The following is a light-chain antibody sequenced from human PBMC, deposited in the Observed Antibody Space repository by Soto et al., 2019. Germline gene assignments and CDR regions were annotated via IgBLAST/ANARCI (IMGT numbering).Light chain of an antibody. J-gene: IGLJ3*02. CDR1: SSDVGGYNY. Sequence: QSALTQPASVSGSPGQSITISCTGTSSDVGGYNYVSWYQQHPGKAPKLIIYEVSNRPSGVSNRFSGSKSRNTASLTISGLQAEDEADYYCSSYTSTSTRMFGGGTKLTVL. CDR3: SSYTSTSTRM. CDR2: EVS. V-gene: IGLV2-14*01.